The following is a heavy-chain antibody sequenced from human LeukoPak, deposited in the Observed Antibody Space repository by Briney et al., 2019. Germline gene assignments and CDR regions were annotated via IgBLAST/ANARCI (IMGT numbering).Heavy chain of an antibody. Sequence: GASVKVSCKASGGTFSSYAISWVRQAPGQGLEWMGGIIPTFGTANYAQKFQGRVTITTDESTSTAYMELSSLRSEDTAVYYCARVACSSTSCHFDYYYYMDVWGKGTTVTVSS. D-gene: IGHD2-2*01. CDR1: GGTFSSYA. CDR2: IIPTFGTA. J-gene: IGHJ6*03. V-gene: IGHV1-69*05. CDR3: ARVACSSTSCHFDYYYYMDV.